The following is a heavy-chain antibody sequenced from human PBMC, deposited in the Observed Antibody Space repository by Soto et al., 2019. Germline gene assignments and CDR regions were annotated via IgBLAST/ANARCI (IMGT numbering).Heavy chain of an antibody. CDR1: EFTLRDFG. D-gene: IGHD2-15*01. J-gene: IGHJ4*02. CDR2: IKSKTDGGTT. CDR3: TTYSEFCSGGSCFDY. V-gene: IGHV3-15*01. Sequence: GXFLRLAFAASEFTLRDFGRHWFSKTPVNGLEWVGRIKSKTDGGTTDYAAPVKGRFTISRDDSKNTLYLQMNSLKTEDIAVYYCTTYSEFCSGGSCFDYWGQGTLVTVSS.